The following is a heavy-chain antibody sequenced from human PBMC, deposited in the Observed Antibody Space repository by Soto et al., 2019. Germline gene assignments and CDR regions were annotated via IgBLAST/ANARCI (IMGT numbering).Heavy chain of an antibody. Sequence: QVHLVQSGAEVKKPGASVKVSCKASGYTFTSYGITWVRQAPGQGLEWMGWISAHNGNTDYAQKLQGRVIVTRDTXTSTXXMEXXXXXXXXXXVXYCARGRYGDYWGQGALVTVSS. CDR1: GYTFTSYG. CDR2: ISAHNGNT. D-gene: IGHD1-26*01. CDR3: ARGRYGDY. V-gene: IGHV1-18*01. J-gene: IGHJ4*02.